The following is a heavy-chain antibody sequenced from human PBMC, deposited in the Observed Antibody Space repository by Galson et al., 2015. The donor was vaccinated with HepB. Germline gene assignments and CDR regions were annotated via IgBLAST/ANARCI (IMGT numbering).Heavy chain of an antibody. V-gene: IGHV3-74*03. Sequence: SLRLSCAASGFTFRNYWMVWVRHAPGKGLVWVSRIKGDGSGITYVDSVKGRLTISRDNAKNTVYLEMNSLRDEDTAVYYCGTDKWGCPDYWGQGTLVTVSS. CDR3: GTDKWGCPDY. CDR2: IKGDGSGI. CDR1: GFTFRNYW. J-gene: IGHJ4*02. D-gene: IGHD7-27*01.